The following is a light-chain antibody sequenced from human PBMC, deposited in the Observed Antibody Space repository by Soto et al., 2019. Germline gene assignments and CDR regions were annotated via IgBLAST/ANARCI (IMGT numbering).Light chain of an antibody. Sequence: AIRMTQSPSSFSASTGDRVTITCRASQGISSYLAWYQQKQGKAPKLLIYAASTLQSGVPSRFSGSGSGTDFTLTISCLQSEDFATYYFQQYYSYPWTFGQGTKVEIK. CDR1: QGISSY. CDR3: QQYYSYPWT. CDR2: AAS. J-gene: IGKJ1*01. V-gene: IGKV1-8*01.